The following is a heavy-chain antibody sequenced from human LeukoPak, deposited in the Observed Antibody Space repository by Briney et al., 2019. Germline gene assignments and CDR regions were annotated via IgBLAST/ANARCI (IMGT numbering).Heavy chain of an antibody. Sequence: SETLSLTCTVSGGSVNSGSYYWNWIRQPPGKGLEWIGYIYYSGSTNYNPSLKSRVTISVDTSKNQFSLKLSSVTAADTAVYYCARGLYDSSESYFDYWGQGTLVTVSS. CDR1: GGSVNSGSYY. J-gene: IGHJ4*02. CDR3: ARGLYDSSESYFDY. V-gene: IGHV4-61*01. D-gene: IGHD3-22*01. CDR2: IYYSGST.